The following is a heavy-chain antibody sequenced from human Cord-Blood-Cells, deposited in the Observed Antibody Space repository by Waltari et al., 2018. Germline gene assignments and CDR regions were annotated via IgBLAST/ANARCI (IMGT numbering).Heavy chain of an antibody. Sequence: EVQLVESGGGLVKPGRSLRLSCTASGFTFGDYVMSWFRQAPGKGLEWVGFIRSKAYGGTTEYAASVKGRFTISRDDSKSIAYLQMNSLKTEDTAVYYCTRADGMITFGGVIVADYWGQGTLVTVSS. D-gene: IGHD3-16*02. CDR2: IRSKAYGGTT. CDR3: TRADGMITFGGVIVADY. V-gene: IGHV3-49*05. J-gene: IGHJ4*02. CDR1: GFTFGDYV.